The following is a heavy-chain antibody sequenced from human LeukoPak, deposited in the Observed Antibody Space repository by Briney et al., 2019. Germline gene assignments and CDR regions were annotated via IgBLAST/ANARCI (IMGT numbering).Heavy chain of an antibody. J-gene: IGHJ4*02. CDR3: AKGIYGYSYGLFDY. D-gene: IGHD5-18*01. V-gene: IGHV3-23*01. CDR1: GFTFSSYA. CDR2: ISGSGGST. Sequence: GGSLRLSCAASGFTFSSYAMSWVRQAPGKGLEWVSAISGSGGSTYYADSVKGRFTISRDNSKNTLYLQMNSLRAKDTAVYYCAKGIYGYSYGLFDYWGQGTLVTVSS.